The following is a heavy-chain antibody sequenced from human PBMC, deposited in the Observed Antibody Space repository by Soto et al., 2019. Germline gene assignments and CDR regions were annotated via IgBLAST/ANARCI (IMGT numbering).Heavy chain of an antibody. V-gene: IGHV1-18*01. CDR3: AREDNIVSSFDD. CDR2: ISAYKGNT. J-gene: IGHJ4*02. Sequence: QVQLVQSGAEVKKPGASVKVSCKASGYTFTSYGINWVRQAPGQGLEWMGWISAYKGNTNYAQKFQGRVTMTTDTSTSILYMELRSLISDDTAVYYCAREDNIVSSFDDWGQGTLVTVSS. CDR1: GYTFTSYG. D-gene: IGHD1-26*01.